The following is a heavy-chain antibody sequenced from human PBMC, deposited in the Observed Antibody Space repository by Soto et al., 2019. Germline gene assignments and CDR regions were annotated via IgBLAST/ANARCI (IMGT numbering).Heavy chain of an antibody. CDR3: ASNDENTYYDFWSGYFSGPFSY. CDR1: GGSISSSSYY. D-gene: IGHD3-3*01. Sequence: SETLSLTCTVSGGSISSSSYYWGWIRQPPGKGLEWIGSIYYSGSTYYNPSLKSRVTISVDTSKNQFSLKLSSVTAADTAVYYCASNDENTYYDFWSGYFSGPFSYWGQGTLVTVSS. V-gene: IGHV4-39*01. CDR2: IYYSGST. J-gene: IGHJ4*02.